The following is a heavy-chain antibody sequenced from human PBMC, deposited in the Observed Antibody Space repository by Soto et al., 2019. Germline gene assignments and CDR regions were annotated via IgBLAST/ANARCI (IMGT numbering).Heavy chain of an antibody. Sequence: EVQLVESGGGLVQPGGSLRLSCAASGFTVSSNYMSWVRQAPGKGLEWVSVIYSGGSTYYADSVKGRFTISRDNSKNTLYLLMNSLRAEDTAVYYCARGPGGYIINYYYYYMDVWGKGTTVTVPS. CDR1: GFTVSSNY. CDR2: IYSGGST. V-gene: IGHV3-66*01. J-gene: IGHJ6*03. CDR3: ARGPGGYIINYYYYYMDV. D-gene: IGHD6-13*01.